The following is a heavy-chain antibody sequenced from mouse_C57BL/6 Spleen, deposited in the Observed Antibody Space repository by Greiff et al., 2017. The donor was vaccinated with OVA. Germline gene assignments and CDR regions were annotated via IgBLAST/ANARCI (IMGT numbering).Heavy chain of an antibody. J-gene: IGHJ2*01. V-gene: IGHV14-4*01. Sequence: EVKLEESGAELVRPGASVKLSCTASGFNIKDDYMHWVKQRPEQGLEWIGWIDPENGDTEYASKFQGKATITADTSSNTAYLQLSSLTSEDTAVYYCTTSFITPGYWGQGTTLTVSS. CDR3: TTSFITPGY. CDR1: GFNIKDDY. CDR2: IDPENGDT. D-gene: IGHD1-1*01.